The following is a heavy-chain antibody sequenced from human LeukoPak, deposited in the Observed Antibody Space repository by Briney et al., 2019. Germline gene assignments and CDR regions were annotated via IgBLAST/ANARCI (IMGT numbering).Heavy chain of an antibody. CDR1: GYSISSGYY. J-gene: IGHJ5*02. D-gene: IGHD3-3*01. CDR2: IYHSGST. Sequence: SETLSLTCAVSGYSISSGYYWGWIRQPPGKGLEWIGSIYHSGSTYYNPSLKSRVTISVDTSKNQFSLKLSSVTAADTAVYYCARMRRKRIFGGVNDNWFDPWGQGTLVTVSS. V-gene: IGHV4-38-2*01. CDR3: ARMRRKRIFGGVNDNWFDP.